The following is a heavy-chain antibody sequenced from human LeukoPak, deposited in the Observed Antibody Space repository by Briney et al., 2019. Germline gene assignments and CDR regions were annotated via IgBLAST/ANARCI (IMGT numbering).Heavy chain of an antibody. D-gene: IGHD2/OR15-2a*01. CDR2: IKQDGSEK. CDR3: ARDTFATLLTTLDY. V-gene: IGHV3-7*01. Sequence: AGGSLRLSCAASGFTFSTYWMTWVRQTPGKGLEWVANIKQDGSEKYYVDSVKGRFTISRDNAKNSLYLQMNSLRAEDTAVYYCARDTFATLLTTLDYWGQGALVTVSS. CDR1: GFTFSTYW. J-gene: IGHJ4*02.